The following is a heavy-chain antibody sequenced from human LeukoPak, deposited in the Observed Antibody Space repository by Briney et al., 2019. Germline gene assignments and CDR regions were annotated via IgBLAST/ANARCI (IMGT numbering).Heavy chain of an antibody. CDR3: AKADSGSYSHFDY. CDR1: GFTFDCYA. D-gene: IGHD1-26*01. Sequence: GRSLRLSCAASGFTFDCYAMLWVRQAPGKGLEWVSSISGSAGSTYYADSVKGRFTISRDNSKNTLYLQMNSLRAEDTAIYYCAKADSGSYSHFDYWGQGTLVSVST. V-gene: IGHV3-23*01. J-gene: IGHJ4*02. CDR2: ISGSAGST.